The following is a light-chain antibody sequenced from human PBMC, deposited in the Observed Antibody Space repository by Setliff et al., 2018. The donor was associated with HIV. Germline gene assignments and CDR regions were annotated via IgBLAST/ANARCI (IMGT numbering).Light chain of an antibody. CDR1: TSDVGGYNY. Sequence: QSVLTQPASVSGSPGQSLTISCTGTTSDVGGYNYVSWYQQHPGKAPKLIIYEVRNRPSGVSDRFSGSKSGNTASLTISGLQADDEADYYCSSYAITNTLPFGTGTKGTV. CDR3: SSYAITNTLP. J-gene: IGLJ1*01. CDR2: EVR. V-gene: IGLV2-14*01.